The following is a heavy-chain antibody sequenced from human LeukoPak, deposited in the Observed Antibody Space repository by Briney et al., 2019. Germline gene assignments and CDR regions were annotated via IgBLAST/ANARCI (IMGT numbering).Heavy chain of an antibody. CDR3: AREYYSDSSGYLDAFDI. CDR1: GYSFTNYA. CDR2: INTSTGNP. V-gene: IGHV7-4-1*02. Sequence: ASVKVSCKASGYSFTNYAMNWVRQAPGQGLEWMGWINTSTGNPTYAQGFTGRFVFSLDTSVSTTYLQISSLKAEDTAVYYCAREYYSDSSGYLDAFDIWGQGTMVTVSS. D-gene: IGHD3-22*01. J-gene: IGHJ3*02.